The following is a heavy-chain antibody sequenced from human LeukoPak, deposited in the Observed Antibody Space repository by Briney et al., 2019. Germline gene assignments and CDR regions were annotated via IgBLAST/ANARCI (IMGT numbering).Heavy chain of an antibody. CDR3: ARAAEIVVVPAAMLDSTGYYYGMDV. V-gene: IGHV3-21*01. Sequence: PGGSLRLSCAASGFTFSSYSMNWVRQAPGKGLEWVSSISSSSSYIYYADSVKGRFTISRDSAKNSLYLQMNSLRAEDTAVYYCARAAEIVVVPAAMLDSTGYYYGMDVWGQGTTVTVSS. J-gene: IGHJ6*02. D-gene: IGHD2-2*01. CDR2: ISSSSSYI. CDR1: GFTFSSYS.